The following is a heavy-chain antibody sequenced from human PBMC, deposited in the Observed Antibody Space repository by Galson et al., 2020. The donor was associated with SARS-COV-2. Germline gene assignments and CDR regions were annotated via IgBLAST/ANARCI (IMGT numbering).Heavy chain of an antibody. Sequence: TGGSLRLSCVASGFIFSKYAMHWVRQAPGKGLEYISGISTHGNDTFYANSVKDRFIISRDNSKNTLFLHLGSLRADDMAVYYCARGGSWFYDSLGSDWGRGTLVTVSS. D-gene: IGHD3-22*01. V-gene: IGHV3-64*01. CDR3: ARGGSWFYDSLGSD. CDR1: GFIFSKYA. CDR2: ISTHGNDT. J-gene: IGHJ4*02.